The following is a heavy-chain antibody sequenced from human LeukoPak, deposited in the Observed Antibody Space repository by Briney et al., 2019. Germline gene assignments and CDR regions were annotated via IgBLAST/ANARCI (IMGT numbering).Heavy chain of an antibody. D-gene: IGHD6-6*01. J-gene: IGHJ5*02. V-gene: IGHV3-21*01. CDR1: GFTFSSYS. CDR3: ARDIAARPRWFDH. CDR2: ISSSSRYI. Sequence: PGGSLRLSCAASGFTFSSYSMNWVRQAPGKGLEWVSSISSSSRYIYYADSVKGRFTISRDNAKNSLYLQINSLRAEDTAVYYCARDIAARPRWFDHWGQGTLVTVSS.